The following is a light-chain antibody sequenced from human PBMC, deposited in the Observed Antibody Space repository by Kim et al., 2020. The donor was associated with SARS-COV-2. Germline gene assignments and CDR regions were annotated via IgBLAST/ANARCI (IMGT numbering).Light chain of an antibody. CDR1: QSVNTNY. J-gene: IGKJ4*01. CDR2: GAS. V-gene: IGKV3-20*01. Sequence: GERATVACRASQSVNTNYVAWYQQKPGQAHRLLISGASSRAIGIPDRFSGGGSVTDFTLTISRLEPEDFAVYTCHQYGSSPLTFGGGTKVEIK. CDR3: HQYGSSPLT.